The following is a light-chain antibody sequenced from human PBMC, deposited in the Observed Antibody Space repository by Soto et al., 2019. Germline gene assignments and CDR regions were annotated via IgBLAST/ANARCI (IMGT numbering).Light chain of an antibody. J-gene: IGKJ4*01. V-gene: IGKV1-39*01. Sequence: DIQMTQSPSSLSASVGDRVTITCRASQSISSYLNWYQQKPGKAPKLLIYAASSLQSGVPSRFSGSGSGTDFTPTISSLQPEDCATDYCQQSYSTPLTFGGGTKVEIK. CDR2: AAS. CDR1: QSISSY. CDR3: QQSYSTPLT.